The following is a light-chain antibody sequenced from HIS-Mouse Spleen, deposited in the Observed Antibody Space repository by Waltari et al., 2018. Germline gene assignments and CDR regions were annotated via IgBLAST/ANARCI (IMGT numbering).Light chain of an antibody. V-gene: IGLV3-10*01. CDR3: YSTDSSGNHRV. CDR2: EDS. J-gene: IGLJ2*01. CDR1: ALPKKY. Sequence: SYQMTQPPSVSVSPGQTPRITFSADALPKKYAYWYQQKSGQAPVLVIYEDSKRPSGIPERFSGSSSGTMATLTISGAQVEDEADYYCYSTDSSGNHRVFGGGTKLTVL.